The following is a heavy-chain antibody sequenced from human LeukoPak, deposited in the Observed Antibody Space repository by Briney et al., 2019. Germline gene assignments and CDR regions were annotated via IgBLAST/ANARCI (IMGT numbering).Heavy chain of an antibody. CDR3: ARQFEGGSDWFDP. CDR2: IIPIFGTA. V-gene: IGHV1-69*01. D-gene: IGHD2-15*01. J-gene: IGHJ5*02. Sequence: GASVKVSCKASGGTFSSYAISWVRQAPGQGLEWMGGIIPIFGTANYAQKFQGRVTITADGSTSTAYMELSSLRSEDTAVYYCARQFEGGSDWFDPWGQGTLVTVSS. CDR1: GGTFSSYA.